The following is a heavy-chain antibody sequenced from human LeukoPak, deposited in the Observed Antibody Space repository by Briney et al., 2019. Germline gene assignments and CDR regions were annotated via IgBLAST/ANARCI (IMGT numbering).Heavy chain of an antibody. CDR1: GFTFSGSA. J-gene: IGHJ4*02. CDR2: IRSKANSYAT. Sequence: GGSLRLSCAASGFTFSGSAMHWVRQASGKGLEWVGRIRSKANSYATAYAASVKGRFTISRDDSKNTAYLQMNSLKTEDTAVYYCTSSGWYERDYFDYWGQGTLVTVSS. CDR3: TSSGWYERDYFDY. V-gene: IGHV3-73*01. D-gene: IGHD6-19*01.